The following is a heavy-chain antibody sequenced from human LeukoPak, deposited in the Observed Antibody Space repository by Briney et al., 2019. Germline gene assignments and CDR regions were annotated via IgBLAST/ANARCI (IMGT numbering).Heavy chain of an antibody. V-gene: IGHV3-30*03. CDR3: AYGDYGSGAFDI. CDR1: GFTFSSYG. J-gene: IGHJ3*02. D-gene: IGHD4-17*01. CDR2: ISYDGSNK. Sequence: EGSLRLSCAASGFTFSSYGMHWVRQAPGKGLEWVAVISYDGSNKYYADSVKGRFTISRDNSKNTLYLQMNSLRAEDTAVYYCAYGDYGSGAFDIWGQGTMVTVSS.